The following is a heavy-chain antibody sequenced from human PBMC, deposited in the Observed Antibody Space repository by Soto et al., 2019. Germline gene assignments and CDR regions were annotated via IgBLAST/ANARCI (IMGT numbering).Heavy chain of an antibody. J-gene: IGHJ5*02. CDR2: ISGSGFKK. V-gene: IGHV3-23*01. D-gene: IGHD1-26*01. CDR1: GFIFENFG. CDR3: AKNQGVELVPLATVDWFDP. Sequence: GGSLRLSCAASGFIFENFGMSWVRQAPGKGLEWISSISGSGFKKYYADSVKGRFTISRDKSKSTVYLELNNLSAEDTAVYHCAKNQGVELVPLATVDWFDPXGQGSVVTV.